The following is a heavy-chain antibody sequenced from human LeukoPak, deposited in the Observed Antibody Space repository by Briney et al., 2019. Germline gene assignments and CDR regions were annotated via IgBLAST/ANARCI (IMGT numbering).Heavy chain of an antibody. CDR3: LSSAWLGA. J-gene: IGHJ5*02. V-gene: IGHV3-64D*06. Sequence: PGGSLRLSCSASGFTFSTYAMHWVRQAPGKGLEYVSLITSNGGGTYYADSVKGRFTISRDNSKNTLYLQMTSLRIEDTAVYYCLSSAWLGAWGQGTLVIVFS. CDR2: ITSNGGGT. D-gene: IGHD6-13*01. CDR1: GFTFSTYA.